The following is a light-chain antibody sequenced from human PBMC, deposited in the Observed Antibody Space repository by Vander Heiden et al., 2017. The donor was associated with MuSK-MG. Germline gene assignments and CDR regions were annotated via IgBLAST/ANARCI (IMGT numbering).Light chain of an antibody. Sequence: SYELTQPPSVSVSPGQTVSITCSGDKLGDKYACCYQQKPGQSPVMVIYQDSKRPSGIPERFSGSNSGNTATLTISGTQAMDEADYYCQSWDSSTVVFGGGTKLTVL. CDR3: QSWDSSTVV. V-gene: IGLV3-1*01. J-gene: IGLJ2*01. CDR1: KLGDKY. CDR2: QDS.